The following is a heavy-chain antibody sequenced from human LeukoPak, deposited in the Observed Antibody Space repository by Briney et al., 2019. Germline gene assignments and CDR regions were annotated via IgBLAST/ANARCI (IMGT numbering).Heavy chain of an antibody. CDR2: INTNTGNP. J-gene: IGHJ5*02. CDR3: ARSRAAAPRSWFDP. D-gene: IGHD6-13*01. CDR1: GYTFTSYA. Sequence: ASVKVSCKASGYTFTSYAMNWVRQAPGQGLEWMGWINTNTGNPTYAQGFTGRFVFSLDTSVSTAYLQISSLKAEDTAVYYCARSRAAAPRSWFDPWGQGTLVTVSS. V-gene: IGHV7-4-1*02.